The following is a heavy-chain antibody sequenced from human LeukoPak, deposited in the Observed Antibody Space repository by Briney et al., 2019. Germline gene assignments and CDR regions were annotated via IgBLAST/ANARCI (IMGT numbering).Heavy chain of an antibody. J-gene: IGHJ3*02. V-gene: IGHV4-59*01. Sequence: SETLSLTCTVSGGSMSSYYWSWIRQPPGRGLEWIGYIYYSGSTNYNPSLKSRVTISVDTSKNQFSLKLSSVTAADTAVYYCARYDTTYSSSWYSAFDIWGQGTMVTVSS. CDR3: ARYDTTYSSSWYSAFDI. CDR1: GGSMSSYY. D-gene: IGHD6-13*01. CDR2: IYYSGST.